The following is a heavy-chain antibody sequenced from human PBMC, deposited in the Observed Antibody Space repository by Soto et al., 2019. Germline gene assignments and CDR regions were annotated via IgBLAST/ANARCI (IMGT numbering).Heavy chain of an antibody. D-gene: IGHD1-26*01. J-gene: IGHJ4*02. CDR3: AREYSGTYFDY. Sequence: GSLRLSCAAAGLTFSRNWMSLVRQAPGKGLEWVANVKQDGSEKYYVDSVKGRFTISRDNAKNSLYLHMNSLRAEDTAVYYCAREYSGTYFDYWGQGTLVTVSS. CDR2: VKQDGSEK. CDR1: GLTFSRNW. V-gene: IGHV3-7*01.